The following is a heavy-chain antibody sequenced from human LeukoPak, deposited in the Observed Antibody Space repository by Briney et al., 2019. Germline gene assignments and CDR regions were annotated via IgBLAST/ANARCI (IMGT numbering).Heavy chain of an antibody. CDR1: GFTFSSYW. CDR3: AKGPGVYYYDSSGIYFDY. Sequence: GGSLRLSCAACGFTFSSYWMNWARQAPGKGLEWVSAISGSGGSTYYADSVKGRFTISRDNSKNTLYLQMNSLRAEDTAVYYCAKGPGVYYYDSSGIYFDYWGQGTLVTVSS. V-gene: IGHV3-23*01. J-gene: IGHJ4*02. D-gene: IGHD3-22*01. CDR2: ISGSGGST.